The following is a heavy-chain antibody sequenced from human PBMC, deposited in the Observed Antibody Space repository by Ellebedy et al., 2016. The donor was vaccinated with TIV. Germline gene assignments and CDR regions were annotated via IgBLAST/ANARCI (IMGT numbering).Heavy chain of an antibody. V-gene: IGHV4-38-2*02. CDR2: INHLGST. D-gene: IGHD2-21*02. Sequence: SETLSLXXTVSGYSISRGYYWGWIRLSPGKGLEWIGSINHLGSTYSNPSLKSRLTLAVDTSKNQFSLTLSSVTTAVTTRYYCARGGGGDCGGDCYSDNWGQGILVSVSS. CDR1: GYSISRGYY. CDR3: ARGGGGDCGGDCYSDN. J-gene: IGHJ4*02.